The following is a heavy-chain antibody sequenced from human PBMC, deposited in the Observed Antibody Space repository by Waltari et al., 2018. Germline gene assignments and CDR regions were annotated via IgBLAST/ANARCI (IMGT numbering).Heavy chain of an antibody. CDR1: GGTFSSYT. CDR2: MIPSRGKA. V-gene: IGHV1-69*08. CDR3: ARAGYWSGGSCYPGWFDP. D-gene: IGHD2-15*01. Sequence: QVQLVQSGAEVKKPGSSVTVSCKASGGTFSSYTISWVRQAPGQGLEWMGRMIPSRGKANDEQKFQVRVTITGDKSTSTAYMELSSRRAEDTAVYYCARAGYWSGGSCYPGWFDPWGQGTLVTVSS. J-gene: IGHJ5*02.